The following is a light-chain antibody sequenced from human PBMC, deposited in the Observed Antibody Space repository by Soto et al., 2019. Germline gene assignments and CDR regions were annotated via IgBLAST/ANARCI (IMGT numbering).Light chain of an antibody. CDR1: SSDVGGYNY. CDR3: SSYTSSSTVYV. CDR2: DVS. Sequence: QSALTQPASVSGSPGQSITISCTGTSSDVGGYNYVSWYQQHPGKAPKLMIYDVSNRPSGVSNRFSGSKSGNTASLTISGLQDEEEADYYCSSYTSSSTVYVFGTGTKLTVL. J-gene: IGLJ1*01. V-gene: IGLV2-14*01.